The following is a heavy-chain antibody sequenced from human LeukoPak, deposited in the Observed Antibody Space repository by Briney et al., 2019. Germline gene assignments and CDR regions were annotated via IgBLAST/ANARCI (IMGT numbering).Heavy chain of an antibody. Sequence: PSETLSLTCTVSGGSISTFYWSWLRQPPGKGLEWIGYIYYSGSTNYNPSLKSRVTISVDTSNNQFSLRLSSVTAADAAVYYCAREDPQTTVPEGLDVWGQGTTVTVSS. D-gene: IGHD4-17*01. CDR1: GGSISTFY. CDR2: IYYSGST. CDR3: AREDPQTTVPEGLDV. V-gene: IGHV4-59*01. J-gene: IGHJ6*02.